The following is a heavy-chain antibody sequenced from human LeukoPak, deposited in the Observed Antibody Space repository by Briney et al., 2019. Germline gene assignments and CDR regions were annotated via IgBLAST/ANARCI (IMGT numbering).Heavy chain of an antibody. CDR1: GYTLTELS. CDR2: FDPEDGET. J-gene: IGHJ6*03. D-gene: IGHD5-12*01. CDR3: ARWLRSSVANYMDV. Sequence: ASVKVSCKVSGYTLTELSMHWVRQAPGKGLEWMGGFDPEDGETIYAQKFQGRVTMTEDTSTDTAYMELSRLRSDDTAVYYCARWLRSSVANYMDVWGKGTTVTVSS. V-gene: IGHV1-24*01.